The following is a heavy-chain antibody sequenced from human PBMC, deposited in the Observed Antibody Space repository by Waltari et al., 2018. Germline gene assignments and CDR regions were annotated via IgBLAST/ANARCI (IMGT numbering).Heavy chain of an antibody. V-gene: IGHV4-39*07. CDR2: IHYTGST. J-gene: IGHJ4*02. D-gene: IGHD1-1*01. CDR1: GASTGNGDYH. CDR3: MRDQRSTVLD. Sequence: QLQLQESGQGLVRPSGPLSLPATVSGASTGNGDYHWGWVRQPPGKGLEWISTIHYTGSTYYNPSLKSRLTISVDTSKNQFSLKLSSVTAADTAVYHCMRDQRSTVLDWGQGTLVTVSS.